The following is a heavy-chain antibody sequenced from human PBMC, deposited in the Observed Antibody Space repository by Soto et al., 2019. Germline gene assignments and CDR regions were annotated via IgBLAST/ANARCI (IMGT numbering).Heavy chain of an antibody. J-gene: IGHJ4*02. Sequence: GESLKISCKGSGYSFTSYWIGWVRQMPGKGLEWMGIIYPGDSDTRYSPSFQGQVTISADKSISTAYLQWSSLKASDTAMYYCARPQGPYYDSSGYSPYYFDYWGQGTLVTVSS. CDR3: ARPQGPYYDSSGYSPYYFDY. CDR1: GYSFTSYW. CDR2: IYPGDSDT. V-gene: IGHV5-51*01. D-gene: IGHD3-22*01.